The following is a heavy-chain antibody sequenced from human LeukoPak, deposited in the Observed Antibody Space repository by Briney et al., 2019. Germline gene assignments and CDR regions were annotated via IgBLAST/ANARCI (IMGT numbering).Heavy chain of an antibody. CDR2: ISSSGSTI. CDR3: ARTSYVYWYFDL. J-gene: IGHJ2*01. CDR1: GFTYSDYY. V-gene: IGHV3-11*01. Sequence: GGSLRLSCAASGFTYSDYYMSWIRQAPGKGLEWVSYISSSGSTIYYADSVKGRFTISRDNAKNSLYLQMNCLRAEDTAVYYCARTSYVYWYFDLWGRGTLVTVSS. D-gene: IGHD1-26*01.